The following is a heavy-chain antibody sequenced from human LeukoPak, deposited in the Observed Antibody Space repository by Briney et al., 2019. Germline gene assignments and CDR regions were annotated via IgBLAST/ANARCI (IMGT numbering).Heavy chain of an antibody. CDR1: GFTFSSYA. J-gene: IGHJ4*02. CDR3: ARTELGIANGFDY. V-gene: IGHV3-30-3*01. Sequence: GGSLRLSCAASGFTFSSYAMHWVRQAPGKGLEWVAVISYDGSNKYYADSVRGRFTISRDNSKNTLYLQMNSLRAEDTAVYYCARTELGIANGFDYWGQGTLVTVSS. CDR2: ISYDGSNK. D-gene: IGHD6-13*01.